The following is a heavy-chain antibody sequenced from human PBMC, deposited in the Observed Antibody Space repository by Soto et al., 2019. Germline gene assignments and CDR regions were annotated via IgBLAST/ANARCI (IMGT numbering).Heavy chain of an antibody. V-gene: IGHV3-21*01. D-gene: IGHD2-21*02. Sequence: EVQLVESGVGLVKPGGSLRLSCAASGFTFSSYSMNWVRQAPGKGLEWVSSISSSSSYIYYADSVKGRFTISRDNAKNSLYLQMNSLRAEDTAVYYCARDAPFICGGDCFAFDIWGQGTMVTVSS. CDR1: GFTFSSYS. CDR2: ISSSSSYI. CDR3: ARDAPFICGGDCFAFDI. J-gene: IGHJ3*02.